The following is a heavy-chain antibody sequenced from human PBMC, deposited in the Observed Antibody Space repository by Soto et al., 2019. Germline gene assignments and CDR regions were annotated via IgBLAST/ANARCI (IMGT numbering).Heavy chain of an antibody. J-gene: IGHJ3*02. D-gene: IGHD7-27*01. CDR3: VNEVWGEGNAFDI. CDR1: GYTFTSYG. CDR2: ISAYNGNT. V-gene: IGHV1-18*01. Sequence: ASVKVSCKASGYTFTSYGISWVRQAPGQGLEWMGWISAYNGNTNYAQKLQGRVTMTTDTSTSTAYMELRSLRSDDTAVYYCVNEVWGEGNAFDIWGQGTMVTVSS.